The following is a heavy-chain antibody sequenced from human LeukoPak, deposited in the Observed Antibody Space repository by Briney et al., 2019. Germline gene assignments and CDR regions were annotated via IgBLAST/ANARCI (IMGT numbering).Heavy chain of an antibody. CDR2: IYYSGST. CDR3: ASDAPGLLGY. J-gene: IGHJ4*02. CDR1: GGSISSSTYY. V-gene: IGHV4-39*07. D-gene: IGHD1-26*01. Sequence: ETLSLTCTVSGGSISSSTYYWGWIRQPPGKGLEWIGSIYYSGSTYYNPSIKSRVTISVDTSKNQFSLKLSSVTATDTAVYYCASDAPGLLGYWGQGTLVTVSS.